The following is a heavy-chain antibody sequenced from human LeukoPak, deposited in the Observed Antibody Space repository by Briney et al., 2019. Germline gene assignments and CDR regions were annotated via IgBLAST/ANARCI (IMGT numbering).Heavy chain of an antibody. CDR1: GYTFTSYY. J-gene: IGHJ4*02. V-gene: IGHV1-18*04. Sequence: ASVKVSCKASGYTFTSYYMHWVRQAPGQGLEWMGWISAYNGNTNYAQKLQGRVTMTTDTSTSTAYMELRSLRSDDTAVYYCARDLGIQLWLRRGYFDYWGQGTLVTVSS. CDR3: ARDLGIQLWLRRGYFDY. CDR2: ISAYNGNT. D-gene: IGHD5-18*01.